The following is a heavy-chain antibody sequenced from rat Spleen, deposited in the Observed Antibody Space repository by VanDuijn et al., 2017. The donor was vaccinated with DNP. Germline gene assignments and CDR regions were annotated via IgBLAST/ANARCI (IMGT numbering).Heavy chain of an antibody. D-gene: IGHD1-5*01. CDR2: IRYDGGGRT. CDR1: GFTFSDYY. V-gene: IGHV5-20*01. Sequence: EVQLVESGGDLVQPGRSLKLFCAASGFTFSDYYMAWFRQAPTKGLEWVAYIRYDGGGRTFYRDSVKGRFTVSRDNAKNTLYLQMISLRSEDTATYYCTRGLGTTPPTTDIGGYWGQGVMVTVSS. CDR3: TRGLGTTPPTTDIGGY. J-gene: IGHJ2*01.